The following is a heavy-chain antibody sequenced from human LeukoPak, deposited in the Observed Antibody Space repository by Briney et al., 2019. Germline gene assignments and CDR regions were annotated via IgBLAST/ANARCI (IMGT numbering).Heavy chain of an antibody. Sequence: GGSLRLSCAAPGFTFDTYSMTWGRQAPGKGLEWVASISSSTKYIHYADSVRDRFTISRDNPKNSLYLEMSSLTAEDTAVYYCARDVYCSGAACYPLPDYWGQGTQVTVSP. CDR3: ARDVYCSGAACYPLPDY. D-gene: IGHD2-15*01. V-gene: IGHV3-21*01. CDR1: GFTFDTYS. CDR2: ISSSTKYI. J-gene: IGHJ4*02.